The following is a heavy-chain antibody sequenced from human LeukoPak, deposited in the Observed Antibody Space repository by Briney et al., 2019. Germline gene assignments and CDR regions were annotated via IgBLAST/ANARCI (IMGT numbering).Heavy chain of an antibody. CDR3: ARDDPYYFDY. V-gene: IGHV4-34*01. Sequence: SETLSLTCAVYGGSFSGYYWSWIRQPPGKGLEWIGEINHGGSTNYNPSLKSRVTISVDTSKNQFPLTLSSATAADTAVYYCARDDPYYFDYWGQGTLVTVSS. CDR2: INHGGST. J-gene: IGHJ4*02. D-gene: IGHD1-1*01. CDR1: GGSFSGYY.